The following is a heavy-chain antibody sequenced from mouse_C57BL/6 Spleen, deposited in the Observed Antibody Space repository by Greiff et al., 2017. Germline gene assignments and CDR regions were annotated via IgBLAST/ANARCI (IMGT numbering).Heavy chain of an antibody. Sequence: QVQLKQSGAELARPGASVKMSCKASGYTFTSYTMHRVKQRPGQGLEWIGYINPSSGYTKYNQKFKDKATLPADKSSSTAYMQLIRLTSEDSAVYYCARRDGSSYDYFDYWGQGTTLTVSS. CDR3: ARRDGSSYDYFDY. D-gene: IGHD1-1*01. J-gene: IGHJ2*01. V-gene: IGHV1-4*01. CDR2: INPSSGYT. CDR1: GYTFTSYT.